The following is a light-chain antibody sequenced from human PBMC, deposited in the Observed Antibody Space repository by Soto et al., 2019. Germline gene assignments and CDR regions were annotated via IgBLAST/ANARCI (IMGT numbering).Light chain of an antibody. Sequence: EIVLTQSPGTLSLSPGERATLSCRASQSVSSNYLAWYQQKPGQAPRLLISGASSRATGIPDRFSGSGSGTDFTLTLSRLEPEDFAVYYCQQRSNSLTVGGGTKVDIK. J-gene: IGKJ4*01. CDR2: GAS. V-gene: IGKV3D-20*02. CDR1: QSVSSNY. CDR3: QQRSNSLT.